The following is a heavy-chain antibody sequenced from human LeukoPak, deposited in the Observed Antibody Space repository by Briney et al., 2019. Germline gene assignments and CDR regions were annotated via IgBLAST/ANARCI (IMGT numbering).Heavy chain of an antibody. CDR2: ISAYNGNT. J-gene: IGHJ4*02. D-gene: IGHD6-13*01. Sequence: ASVKVSCKASGYTFTSYGISWVRQAPGQGLEWMGWISAYNGNTNYAQKLQGRVTMTTDTSTSTAYMELRSLRSEDTAVYYCASGAAALTSQYFDYWGQGTLVTVSS. CDR3: ASGAAALTSQYFDY. V-gene: IGHV1-18*01. CDR1: GYTFTSYG.